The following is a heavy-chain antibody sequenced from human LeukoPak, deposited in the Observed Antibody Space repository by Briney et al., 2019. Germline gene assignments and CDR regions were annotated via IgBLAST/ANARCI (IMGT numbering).Heavy chain of an antibody. V-gene: IGHV1-8*03. D-gene: IGHD5-18*01. CDR2: MNPNSGNT. Sequence: ASVKVSCKASGYTFTSYDINWVRQATGQGLEWMGWMNPNSGNTGYAQKFQGRVTITRNTSISTAYMELIRLKSEDTAVYYCARANKYSYGTLFSHASFDYWGQGTLVTVSS. CDR1: GYTFTSYD. CDR3: ARANKYSYGTLFSHASFDY. J-gene: IGHJ4*02.